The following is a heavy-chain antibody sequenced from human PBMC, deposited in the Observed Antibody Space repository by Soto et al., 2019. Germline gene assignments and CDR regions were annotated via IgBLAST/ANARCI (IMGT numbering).Heavy chain of an antibody. J-gene: IGHJ4*02. D-gene: IGHD3-22*01. CDR1: GFTFSSYA. Sequence: GGSLRLSCAASGFTFSSYAMSWVRQAPGKGLEWVSAISGSGGCTYYADSVKGRFTISRDNSKNTLYLQMNSLRAEDTAVYYCAKDSSYYDSSGYYYWGQGTLVTVSS. V-gene: IGHV3-23*01. CDR3: AKDSSYYDSSGYYY. CDR2: ISGSGGCT.